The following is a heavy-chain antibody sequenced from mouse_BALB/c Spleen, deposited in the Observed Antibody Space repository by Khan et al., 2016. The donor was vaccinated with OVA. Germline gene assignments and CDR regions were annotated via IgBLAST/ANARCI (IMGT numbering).Heavy chain of an antibody. CDR1: GYTFTSYT. Sequence: QVQLQQSGAELARPGASVKMSCKASGYTFTSYTMHWVKQRPGQGLEWIGYINPSSGYTNYNQKFKDKATLTADKSSSTAYMQLSSLTSEDSAVYYCTRKYGNYSAMDYWGQGTSVTVSS. V-gene: IGHV1-4*01. CDR3: TRKYGNYSAMDY. J-gene: IGHJ4*01. D-gene: IGHD2-10*02. CDR2: INPSSGYT.